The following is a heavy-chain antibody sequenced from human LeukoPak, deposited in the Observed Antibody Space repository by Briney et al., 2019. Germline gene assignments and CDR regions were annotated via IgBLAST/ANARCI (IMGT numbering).Heavy chain of an antibody. D-gene: IGHD3-9*01. J-gene: IGHJ6*02. CDR3: ARGRDYDILTGYYYYYGMDV. CDR2: VYTSGST. V-gene: IGHV4-4*07. Sequence: SETLSLTCTVSGGSISSYYWSWLRQPAGKGLEWIGRVYTSGSTNYNPSLKRRVTMSVDTSKNQFSLKLSSVTAADTAVYYCARGRDYDILTGYYYYYGMDVWGQGTTVTVSS. CDR1: GGSISSYY.